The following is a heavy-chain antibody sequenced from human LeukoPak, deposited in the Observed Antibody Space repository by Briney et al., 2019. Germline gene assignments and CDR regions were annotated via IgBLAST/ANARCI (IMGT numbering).Heavy chain of an antibody. CDR1: GGSISSYY. D-gene: IGHD6-19*01. CDR2: IYTSGST. J-gene: IGHJ4*02. V-gene: IGHV4-4*07. CDR3: ARGVYSSGWSPDYFDY. Sequence: SETLSLTCTVSGGSISSYYWSWIRQPAGKGLEWIGRIYTSGSTNYNPSLKSRVTMSVDTSKNQFSLKLSSVTAADTAVYYCARGVYSSGWSPDYFDYWGQGTLVTVSS.